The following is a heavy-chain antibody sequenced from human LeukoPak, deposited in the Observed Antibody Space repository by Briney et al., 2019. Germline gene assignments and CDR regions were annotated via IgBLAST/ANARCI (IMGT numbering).Heavy chain of an antibody. CDR2: INHSGST. D-gene: IGHD3-10*01. Sequence: GSLRLSCAASGFTFSSYAMSWIRQPPGKGLEWIGEINHSGSTNYNPSLKSRVTISVDTSKNQFSLKLSSVTAADTAVYYCARGRRDFDYWGQGTLVTVSS. J-gene: IGHJ4*02. V-gene: IGHV4-34*01. CDR3: ARGRRDFDY. CDR1: GFTFSSYA.